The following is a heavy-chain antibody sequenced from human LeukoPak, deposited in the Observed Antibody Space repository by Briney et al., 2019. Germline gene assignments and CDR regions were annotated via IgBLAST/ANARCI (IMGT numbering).Heavy chain of an antibody. Sequence: SETLSLTCAVYGGSFSGYYWSWIRQPPGKGLEWIGEINHSGSTNYNPSLKSRVTISVDTSKNQFSLELSSVPAADTAVYYCARHPVYSSSWYTPPYYYGIDVWGQGTTVTVSS. V-gene: IGHV4-34*01. CDR3: ARHPVYSSSWYTPPYYYGIDV. CDR2: INHSGST. D-gene: IGHD6-13*01. CDR1: GGSFSGYY. J-gene: IGHJ6*02.